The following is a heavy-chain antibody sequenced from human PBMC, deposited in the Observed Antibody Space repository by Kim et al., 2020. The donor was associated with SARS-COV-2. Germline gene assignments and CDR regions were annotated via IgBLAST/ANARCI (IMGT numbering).Heavy chain of an antibody. CDR3: ARGRSGYYRAIDAFDI. D-gene: IGHD3-3*01. CDR1: GGSISSGGYY. CDR2: IYYSGST. J-gene: IGHJ3*02. V-gene: IGHV4-31*03. Sequence: SETLSLTCTVSGGSISSGGYYWSWIRQHPGKGLEWIGYIYYSGSTYYNPSLKSRVTISVDTSKNQFSLKLSSVTAADTAVYYCARGRSGYYRAIDAFDIWGQGTMVTVSS.